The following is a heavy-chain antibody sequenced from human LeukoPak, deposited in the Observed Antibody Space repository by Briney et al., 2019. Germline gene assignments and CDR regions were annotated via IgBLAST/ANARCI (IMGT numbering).Heavy chain of an antibody. CDR2: IYTSGST. Sequence: SETLSLTCTVSGGSISSYYWSWIRQPAGKGLEWIGRIYTSGSTNYNPSLKSRVTISVDTSKNQFSLKLSSVTAADTAVYYCARGALPSGYDYTWGSYRHNWFDPWGQGTLVTVSS. J-gene: IGHJ5*02. V-gene: IGHV4-4*07. CDR3: ARGALPSGYDYTWGSYRHNWFDP. D-gene: IGHD3-16*02. CDR1: GGSISSYY.